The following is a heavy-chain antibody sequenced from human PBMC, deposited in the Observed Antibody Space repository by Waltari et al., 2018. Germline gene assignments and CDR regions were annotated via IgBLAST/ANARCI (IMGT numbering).Heavy chain of an antibody. J-gene: IGHJ4*02. CDR3: VKDGGWQQLVPSYFDN. CDR2: MWFDGSDT. CDR1: GFSFSSYG. Sequence: QVQLVESGGGVVQPGGSLRLACAASGFSFSSYGIHWVRQAPGKGVEWVASMWFDGSDTYYADSVKGRFTISRDNSKNTIYLQMNSLRDEDTAVYYCVKDGGWQQLVPSYFDNWGQGSLVTVSS. V-gene: IGHV3-33*06. D-gene: IGHD6-13*01.